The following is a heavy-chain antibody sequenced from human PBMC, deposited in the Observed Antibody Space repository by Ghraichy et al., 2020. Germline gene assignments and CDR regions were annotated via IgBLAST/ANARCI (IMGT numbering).Heavy chain of an antibody. CDR3: ARERREVPAAPGYCSGGSCLYYFDY. V-gene: IGHV1-69*13. J-gene: IGHJ4*02. Sequence: SVKVSCKASGGTFSSYAISWVRQAPGQGLEWMGGIIPIFGTANYAQKFQGRVTITADESTSTAYMELSSLRSEDTAVYYCARERREVPAAPGYCSGGSCLYYFDYWGQGTLVTVSS. CDR1: GGTFSSYA. D-gene: IGHD2-15*01. CDR2: IIPIFGTA.